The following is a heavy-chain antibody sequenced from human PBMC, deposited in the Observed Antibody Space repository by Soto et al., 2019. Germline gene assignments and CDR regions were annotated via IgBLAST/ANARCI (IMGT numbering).Heavy chain of an antibody. J-gene: IGHJ6*03. CDR1: GYTFTSYY. CDR2: INPSGGST. CDR3: AGGGSIVVATRRLMDV. D-gene: IGHD3-22*01. Sequence: ASVKVSYKASGYTFTSYYMHWVRQAPGQGLEWMGIINPSGGSTSYAQKFQGRVTMTRDTSTSTVYMELSSLRSEDTAFYYRAGGGSIVVATRRLMDVWGKGTTVTVSS. V-gene: IGHV1-46*01.